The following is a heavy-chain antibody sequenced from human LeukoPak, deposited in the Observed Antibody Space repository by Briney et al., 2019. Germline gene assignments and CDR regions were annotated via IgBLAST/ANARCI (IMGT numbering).Heavy chain of an antibody. Sequence: SLKVSCKASGGTFSSYAISWVRQAPGQGLEWMGGIIPIFGTANYAQTSQGRVTITADESTSTAYMELSRLISEDTAVYYCARHPGYCSGDSCYYYYYYGMDVWGKGTTVTVSS. D-gene: IGHD2-15*01. CDR3: ARHPGYCSGDSCYYYYYYGMDV. CDR1: GGTFSSYA. V-gene: IGHV1-69*13. J-gene: IGHJ6*04. CDR2: IIPIFGTA.